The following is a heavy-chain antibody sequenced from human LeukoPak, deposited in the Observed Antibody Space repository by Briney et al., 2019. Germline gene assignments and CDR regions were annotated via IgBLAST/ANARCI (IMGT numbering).Heavy chain of an antibody. Sequence: GGYLRLSCAASGFTFSTYSMNWVRQAPGKGLEWVSYISSRGDIYYADSVKGRFTISRDNAKNSLQMNSLRVEDTAVYYCARDGGWYGGGNFDYWGQGTLVTVSS. J-gene: IGHJ4*02. CDR3: ARDGGWYGGGNFDY. CDR2: ISSRGDI. CDR1: GFTFSTYS. D-gene: IGHD6-19*01. V-gene: IGHV3-21*05.